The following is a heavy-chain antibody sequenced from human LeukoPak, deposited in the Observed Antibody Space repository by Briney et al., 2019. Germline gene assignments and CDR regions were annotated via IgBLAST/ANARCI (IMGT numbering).Heavy chain of an antibody. CDR3: SREQYLAYDVFGF. CDR2: VHFSGTT. V-gene: IGHV4-59*01. J-gene: IGHJ3*01. Sequence: SETLSLTCTVSGGSITGYYWSWIRQPPGRGLEWIGYVHFSGTTSFNPSLKSRVTISVDTSKNQFSLRLSSVTAADTAVYYCSREQYLAYDVFGFWGQGTMVTVSS. D-gene: IGHD4-11*01. CDR1: GGSITGYY.